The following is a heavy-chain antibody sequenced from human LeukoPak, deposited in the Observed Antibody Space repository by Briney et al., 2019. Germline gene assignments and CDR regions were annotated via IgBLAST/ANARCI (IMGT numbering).Heavy chain of an antibody. CDR1: GYSFVLYG. CDR2: ISAYNGNT. Sequence: ASVKVSCKASGYSFVLYGISWVRQAPGQGLEWMGWISAYNGNTNYAQKFQGRVTITADESTSTAYMELSSLRSEDTAVYYCARGVVRYYYYMDVWGKGTTVTVSS. V-gene: IGHV1-18*01. CDR3: ARGVVRYYYYMDV. J-gene: IGHJ6*03. D-gene: IGHD3-22*01.